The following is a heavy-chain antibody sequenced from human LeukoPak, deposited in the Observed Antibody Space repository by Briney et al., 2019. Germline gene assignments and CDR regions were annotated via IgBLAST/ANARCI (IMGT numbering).Heavy chain of an antibody. D-gene: IGHD1-26*01. CDR1: GGTFSNYA. V-gene: IGHV1-69*13. CDR3: ARRGYSGSYYFDY. J-gene: IGHJ4*02. CDR2: IIPIFGTA. Sequence: SVKVSCKASGGTFSNYAISWVRQAPGQGLEWMGGIIPIFGTANYSQKFQGRVTITADESTSTAYMELSSLRSEDTAVYYCARRGYSGSYYFDYWGQGTLVTVSS.